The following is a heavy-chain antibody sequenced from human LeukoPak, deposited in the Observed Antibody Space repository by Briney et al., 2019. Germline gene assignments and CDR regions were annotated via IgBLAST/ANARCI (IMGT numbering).Heavy chain of an antibody. CDR2: IRASGGST. CDR3: AKRDFDDYFDY. CDR1: GFTFSSYA. V-gene: IGHV3-23*01. Sequence: GGPLRLSCAASGFTFSSYAMDWVRQAPAKGLHWVSTIRASGGSTYLTDSVKGRFTISRDNSNNTLYVQMNSLRDENAAVYYCAKRDFDDYFDYWGQGTLVTVSS. J-gene: IGHJ4*02. D-gene: IGHD3-9*01.